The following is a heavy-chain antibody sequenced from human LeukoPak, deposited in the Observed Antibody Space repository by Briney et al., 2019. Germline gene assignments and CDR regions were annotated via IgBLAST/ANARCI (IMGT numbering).Heavy chain of an antibody. J-gene: IGHJ4*02. V-gene: IGHV3-9*01. CDR1: GFTFGDYA. Sequence: GGSLRLSCAASGFTFGDYAMHWVRQAPGKGLEWVSGISWNSGSIDYADSVKGRFTISRDHAKNSLYLQLNSLRAEDSALYYCAKAGGSYSGLNYFDYWGQGTLVTVSS. CDR2: ISWNSGSI. CDR3: AKAGGSYSGLNYFDY. D-gene: IGHD1-26*01.